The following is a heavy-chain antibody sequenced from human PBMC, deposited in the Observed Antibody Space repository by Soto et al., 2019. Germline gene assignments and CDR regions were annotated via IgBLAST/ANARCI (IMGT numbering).Heavy chain of an antibody. J-gene: IGHJ4*02. D-gene: IGHD6-13*01. CDR1: GDSFTPYW. Sequence: WESLKIAFKTSGDSFTPYWIDLVRQMPGKGLEWMGIIYPGDSDTRYSPSFQGQVTISADKSISTAYLQWSSLKASDSAMFYCARKDIAGNSVDFWGQGTLVTVS. CDR2: IYPGDSDT. CDR3: ARKDIAGNSVDF. V-gene: IGHV5-51*01.